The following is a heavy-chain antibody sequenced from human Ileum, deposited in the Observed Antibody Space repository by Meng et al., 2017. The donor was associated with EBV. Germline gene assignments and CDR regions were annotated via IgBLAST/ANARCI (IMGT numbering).Heavy chain of an antibody. D-gene: IGHD5-18*01. CDR3: ARESGRGYSSDY. CDR2: IIPMFGAP. V-gene: IGHV1-69*01. J-gene: IGHJ4*02. CDR1: GGTFRNSA. Sequence: GEVEQSGAEVKKPGLLVMVSCKAPGGTFRNSAISWVRQAPGQGLEWMGGIIPMFGAPDYAQRFQDRVTITADESTSTVYMELNSLRSEDTAVYYCARESGRGYSSDYWGQGTPVTVSS.